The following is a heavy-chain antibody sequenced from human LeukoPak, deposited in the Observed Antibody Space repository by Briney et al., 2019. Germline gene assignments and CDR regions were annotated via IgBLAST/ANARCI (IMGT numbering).Heavy chain of an antibody. CDR1: GYTFTNYY. J-gene: IGHJ4*02. CDR3: AKGAIVRDYSNSDY. V-gene: IGHV1-2*02. D-gene: IGHD4-11*01. CDR2: INPNSGGT. Sequence: ASVTVSCKASGYTFTNYYIHWVRQAPGQGLEWMGWINPNSGGTNYAQKFQGRVTMTRDTSISTAYMELSRLTSDDTAVYYCAKGAIVRDYSNSDYWGQGTLVTVSS.